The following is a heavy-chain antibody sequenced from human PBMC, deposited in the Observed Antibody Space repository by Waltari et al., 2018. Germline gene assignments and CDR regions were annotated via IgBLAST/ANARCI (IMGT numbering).Heavy chain of an antibody. CDR1: GFTFSSYG. CDR2: KSNDGSNK. Sequence: QVQLVESGGGVVQPGRSLRLSCAASGFTFSSYGMPWVRQAPGKGRAGVGEGAVKSNDGSNKDYADAVKSRFTISRDNSKNTLYLQMNSLRAEDTAMYYCALLHPGEQQRVRYFDYWGQGTLVTVSS. D-gene: IGHD6-13*01. CDR3: ALLHPGEQQRVRYFDY. J-gene: IGHJ4*02. V-gene: IGHV3-33*08.